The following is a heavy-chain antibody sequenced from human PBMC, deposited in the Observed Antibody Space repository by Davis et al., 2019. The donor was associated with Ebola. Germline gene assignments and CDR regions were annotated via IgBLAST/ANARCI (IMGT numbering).Heavy chain of an antibody. CDR2: ISSSSSTI. CDR3: AREDSSGWYNY. J-gene: IGHJ4*02. Sequence: GESLKISCAASGFTFSSYSMNWVRQAPGKGLEWVSYISSSSSTIYYADSVKGRFTISRDNSKNTLYLQMNSLRAEDTAVYYCAREDSSGWYNYWGQGTLVTVSS. CDR1: GFTFSSYS. D-gene: IGHD6-19*01. V-gene: IGHV3-48*01.